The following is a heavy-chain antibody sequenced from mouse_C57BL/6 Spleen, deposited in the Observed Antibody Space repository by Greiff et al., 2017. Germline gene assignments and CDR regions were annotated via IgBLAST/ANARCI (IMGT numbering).Heavy chain of an antibody. V-gene: IGHV1-54*01. CDR1: GYAFTNYL. CDR3: ARYDDVYLYAMDY. Sequence: QVQLQQSGAELVRPGTSVKVSCKASGYAFTNYLIEWVKQRPGQGLEWIGVINPGSGGTNYNEKFKGKATLTADKSSSTAYMQLSSLTSEDSAVYFCARYDDVYLYAMDYWGQGTSVTVSS. CDR2: INPGSGGT. J-gene: IGHJ4*01. D-gene: IGHD2-3*01.